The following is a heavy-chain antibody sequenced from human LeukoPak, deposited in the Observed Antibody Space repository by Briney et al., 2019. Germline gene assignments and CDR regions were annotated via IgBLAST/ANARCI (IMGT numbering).Heavy chain of an antibody. D-gene: IGHD3-10*01. CDR2: ISGSGGST. J-gene: IGHJ4*02. Sequence: GGSLRLSCAASGFTFSSYAMSWVRQAPGKGLEWVSAISGSGGSTYYADSVKGRFTISRDNSKNTLYLQMNSLRAEDTAVYYCAKGGYYHGSGSYYIGDYWGQGTLVTVSS. CDR3: AKGGYYHGSGSYYIGDY. V-gene: IGHV3-23*01. CDR1: GFTFSSYA.